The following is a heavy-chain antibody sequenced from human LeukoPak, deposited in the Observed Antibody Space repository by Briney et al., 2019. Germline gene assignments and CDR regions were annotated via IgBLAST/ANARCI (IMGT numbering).Heavy chain of an antibody. V-gene: IGHV4-30-4*01. Sequence: SQTLSLTCTVSGGSISSGDYSWSWIRQPPGKGLEWIGYIYYSGSTYYNPSLKSRVTISVDTSKSQFSLKLSSVTAADTAVYYCARSYYYGSGSYYGYWGQGTLVTVSS. D-gene: IGHD3-10*01. CDR2: IYYSGST. J-gene: IGHJ4*02. CDR3: ARSYYYGSGSYYGY. CDR1: GGSISSGDYS.